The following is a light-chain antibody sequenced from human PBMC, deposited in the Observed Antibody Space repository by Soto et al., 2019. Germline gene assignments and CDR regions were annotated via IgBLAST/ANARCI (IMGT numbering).Light chain of an antibody. CDR1: RGISSY. CDR2: XXX. V-gene: IGKV1D-8*01. CDR3: QQYYSFPLT. J-gene: IGKJ4*01. Sequence: VIWMTQSPSLLSASTGDRVTISCRMSRGISSYLAWYQQKPGKXXEXXXYXXXHLQSGVQSSFSPSGSGTDFTLTISCLQSEDFATYYCQQYYSFPLTFGGETKVDIK.